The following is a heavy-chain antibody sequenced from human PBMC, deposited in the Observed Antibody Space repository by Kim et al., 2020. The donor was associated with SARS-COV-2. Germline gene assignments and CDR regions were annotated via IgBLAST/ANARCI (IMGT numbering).Heavy chain of an antibody. CDR3: ASGGLYYDILTGYLPINWFDP. V-gene: IGHV4-39*07. D-gene: IGHD3-9*01. Sequence: SETLSLTCSVSGGSISSSSYYWGWVRQPPGKGLEWIGSIYYTGSTYYNPSLKSRVTISVDTSKNQFSLKLSSVTAADTAVYYCASGGLYYDILTGYLPINWFDPWGQGTLVTVSS. CDR2: IYYTGST. J-gene: IGHJ5*02. CDR1: GGSISSSSYY.